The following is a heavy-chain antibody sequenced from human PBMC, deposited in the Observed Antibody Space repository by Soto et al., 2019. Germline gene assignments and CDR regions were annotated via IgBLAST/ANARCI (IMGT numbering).Heavy chain of an antibody. Sequence: PGGSLRLSCAASGFTFTSAWMSWVRQAPGKGLEWVGRIKTKTDVGTTDYAAPVKGRFTLSRDDSKSALYLQMNSLKSEDTGVYYCTSGTGKTDFDYWGQGTLVTVSS. V-gene: IGHV3-15*01. CDR1: GFTFTSAW. CDR3: TSGTGKTDFDY. D-gene: IGHD1-1*01. J-gene: IGHJ4*02. CDR2: IKTKTDVGTT.